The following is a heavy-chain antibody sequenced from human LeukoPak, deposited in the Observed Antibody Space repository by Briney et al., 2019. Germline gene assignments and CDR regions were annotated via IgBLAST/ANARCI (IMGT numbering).Heavy chain of an antibody. CDR3: ASDILTGPYYYYYYMDV. V-gene: IGHV1-69*13. D-gene: IGHD3-9*01. Sequence: SVKVSCKASGGTFSSYAISWVRQAPGQGLEWMGGIIPLFGTAHHEQKFQGRVTITADESTSTAYMELSSLRSEDTAVYYCASDILTGPYYYYYYMDVWGKGTTVTVSS. CDR1: GGTFSSYA. J-gene: IGHJ6*03. CDR2: IIPLFGTA.